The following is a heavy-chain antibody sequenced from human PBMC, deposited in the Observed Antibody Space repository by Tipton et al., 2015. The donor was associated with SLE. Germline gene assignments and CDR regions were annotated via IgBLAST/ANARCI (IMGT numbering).Heavy chain of an antibody. D-gene: IGHD5-24*01. CDR1: GFTFSDYA. CDR3: ARRRDGKNPFDY. CDR2: IGISDDT. V-gene: IGHV3-64*01. J-gene: IGHJ4*02. Sequence: GSLRLSCAASGFTFSDYAMHWVRRAPGKGLEYVSAIGISDDTYYASSVKGRFTISRDNSKSTLYLQMGSLRGEDVAVYYCARRRDGKNPFDYWGQGTLVTVSS.